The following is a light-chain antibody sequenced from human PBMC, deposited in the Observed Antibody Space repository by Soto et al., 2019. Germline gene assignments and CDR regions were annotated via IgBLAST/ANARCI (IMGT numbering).Light chain of an antibody. V-gene: IGKV3-20*01. Sequence: EFVLTQSPGTLSLSPGERATLSCRASQSVSSSYLAWYQQKPGQAPKLLIYDASSRATGIPDRFSGSGSGTDVTLTISRLEPEDFAVYYCQQYGSSPRTFGQGTKVEIK. J-gene: IGKJ1*01. CDR1: QSVSSSY. CDR2: DAS. CDR3: QQYGSSPRT.